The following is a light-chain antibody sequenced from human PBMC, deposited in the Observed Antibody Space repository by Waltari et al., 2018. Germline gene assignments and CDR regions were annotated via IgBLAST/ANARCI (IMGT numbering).Light chain of an antibody. CDR1: QSVLYRSNNYNY. CDR2: WAY. Sequence: DIVMTQSPDSLAVSLGERATINCKSSQSVLYRSNNYNYLAWYQQKPGQPPKLLIYWAYTRESGVPDRFSGSGYGTDFTLTISSLQAEDVAVYYCQQYYSVPPTFGQGTKVEIK. V-gene: IGKV4-1*01. CDR3: QQYYSVPPT. J-gene: IGKJ1*01.